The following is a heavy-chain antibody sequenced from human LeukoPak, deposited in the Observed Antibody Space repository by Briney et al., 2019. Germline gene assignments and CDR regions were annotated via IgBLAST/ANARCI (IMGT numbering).Heavy chain of an antibody. CDR1: GGTFSSYT. V-gene: IGHV1-69*04. D-gene: IGHD1-26*01. CDR2: IIPILGIA. CDR3: ARDLEVPASVNWGATTAGLDY. Sequence: SVKVSCTASGGTFSSYTISWVRQAPGQGLEWMGRIIPILGIANYAQKFQGRVTITADKSTSTAYMELSSLRSEDTAVYYCARDLEVPASVNWGATTAGLDYWGQGTLVTVSS. J-gene: IGHJ4*02.